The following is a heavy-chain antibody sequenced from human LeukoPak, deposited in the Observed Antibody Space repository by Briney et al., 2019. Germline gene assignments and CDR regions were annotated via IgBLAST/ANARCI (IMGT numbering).Heavy chain of an antibody. D-gene: IGHD3-10*01. V-gene: IGHV1-69*06. J-gene: IGHJ5*02. CDR2: IIPIFGTA. CDR3: ARAYGSGRFRVWFDP. Sequence: SVKDSCMASGGTFSSYAISWVRQAPGQGLERMGGIIPIFGTANYAQTFQGGVTLTADKSTSTAYMELSSLRSEDTAVYYCARAYGSGRFRVWFDPWGQGTLVTVSS. CDR1: GGTFSSYA.